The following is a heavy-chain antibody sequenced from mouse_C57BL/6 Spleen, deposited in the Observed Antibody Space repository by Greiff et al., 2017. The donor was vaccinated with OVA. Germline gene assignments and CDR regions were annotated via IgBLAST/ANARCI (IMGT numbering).Heavy chain of an antibody. V-gene: IGHV1-53*01. CDR2: INPSNGGT. CDR3: AREYIYYDYVPLFAY. J-gene: IGHJ3*01. CDR1: GYTFTSYW. D-gene: IGHD2-4*01. Sequence: VQLQQPGTELVKPGASVKMSCKASGYTFTSYWMHWVKQRPGQGLEWIGNINPSNGGTNYNEKFKSKATLTVDKSSSTAYMQLSSLTSEDSAIYYCAREYIYYDYVPLFAYWGKGTLVTVSA.